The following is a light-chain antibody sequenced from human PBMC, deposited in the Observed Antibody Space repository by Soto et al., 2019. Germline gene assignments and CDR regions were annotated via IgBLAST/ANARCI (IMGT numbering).Light chain of an antibody. J-gene: IGLJ3*02. Sequence: QSALTQPPSASGSPGQSVTISCTGTSSDVGAYNYVSWYQQHAGKAPKLVIYEVTMRPSGVPDRFSGSKSANTASLTVSGLQAEDEADYDCSSFAASNTWVFGGGTKLTVL. CDR3: SSFAASNTWV. CDR1: SSDVGAYNY. CDR2: EVT. V-gene: IGLV2-8*01.